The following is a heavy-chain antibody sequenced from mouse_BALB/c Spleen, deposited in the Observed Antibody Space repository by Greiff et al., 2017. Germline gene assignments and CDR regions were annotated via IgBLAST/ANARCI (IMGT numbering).Heavy chain of an antibody. J-gene: IGHJ3*01. CDR2: IDPANGNT. D-gene: IGHD2-1*01. CDR1: GFNIKDNY. V-gene: IGHV14-3*02. CDR3: CRGNCLDY. Sequence: VQLQQSGAELVKPGASVKLSCTASGFNIKDNYMHWVKQRPEQGLEWIGRIDPANGNTKYDPKFQGKATITADTSSNTAYLQLSSLTSEDTAVYYCCRGNCLDYWGQGTLVTVSA.